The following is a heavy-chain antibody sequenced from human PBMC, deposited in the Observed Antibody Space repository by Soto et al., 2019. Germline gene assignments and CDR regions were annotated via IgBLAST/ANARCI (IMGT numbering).Heavy chain of an antibody. Sequence: GGSLRLSCAASGFTFSNYGMHWVRQAPGKGLEWVAIIWYDGSKKYYADSVKGRFSISRDNSENTLHLQMNSLRAEDTAVYYCARNRGSGSIPVYYFDYWGQGTLVTVSS. CDR1: GFTFSNYG. J-gene: IGHJ4*02. D-gene: IGHD3-10*01. CDR2: IWYDGSKK. CDR3: ARNRGSGSIPVYYFDY. V-gene: IGHV3-33*01.